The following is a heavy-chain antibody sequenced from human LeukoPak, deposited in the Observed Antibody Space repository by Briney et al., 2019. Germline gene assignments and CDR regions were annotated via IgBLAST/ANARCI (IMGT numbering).Heavy chain of an antibody. CDR2: IYSGGST. D-gene: IGHD3-22*01. V-gene: IGHV3-53*01. Sequence: QSGGSLRLSCAASEFTVSNNYMSWVRQAPGKGLEWVSVIYSGGSTYYADSVKGRFTISRDNSKNTLYLQMNSLRAEDTAVYYCARGGVTLIVPILWGQGTLVTVSS. CDR1: EFTVSNNY. J-gene: IGHJ4*02. CDR3: ARGGVTLIVPIL.